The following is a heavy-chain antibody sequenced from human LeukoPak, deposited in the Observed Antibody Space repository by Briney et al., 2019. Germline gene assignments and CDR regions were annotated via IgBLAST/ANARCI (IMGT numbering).Heavy chain of an antibody. CDR3: ARDTFLQLWLTDYYYGMDV. J-gene: IGHJ6*02. D-gene: IGHD5-18*01. CDR1: GFTFSSYG. V-gene: IGHV3-30*02. CDR2: IWNDGSSK. Sequence: PGGSLRLSCAASGFTFSSYGIHWVRQTPGKGLEWVALIWNDGSSKYYAESVKGRFTISRDNSKNTLYLQMNSLRAEDTAVYYCARDTFLQLWLTDYYYGMDVWGQGTTVTVSS.